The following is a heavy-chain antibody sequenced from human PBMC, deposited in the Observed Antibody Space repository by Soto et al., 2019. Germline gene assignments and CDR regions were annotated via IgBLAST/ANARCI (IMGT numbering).Heavy chain of an antibody. CDR1: GFTFSSYG. J-gene: IGHJ3*02. D-gene: IGHD2-2*01. CDR3: ARQDIVLVPAAMRSDAFDI. V-gene: IGHV3-33*01. Sequence: GESLKISCAASGFTFSSYGMHWVRQAPGKGLEWVAVIWYDGSNKYYADSVKGRFTISRDNSKNTLYLQMNSLRAEDTAVYYCARQDIVLVPAAMRSDAFDIWGQGTMVTVSS. CDR2: IWYDGSNK.